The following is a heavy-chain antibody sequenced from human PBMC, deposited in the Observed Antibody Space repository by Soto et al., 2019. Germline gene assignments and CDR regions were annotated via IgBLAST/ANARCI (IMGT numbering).Heavy chain of an antibody. CDR1: GSTLSSYW. CDR3: AREYGYNWFDY. J-gene: IGHJ4*02. V-gene: IGHV3-66*01. Sequence: GGSLRLSCEASGSTLSSYWMHWVRQAPGKGLVWVSVIYSGGSTYYADSVKGRFTISRDNSKNILYLQMNSLRAEDTAAYYCAREYGYNWFDYWGQGTLVTVSS. D-gene: IGHD5-12*01. CDR2: IYSGGST.